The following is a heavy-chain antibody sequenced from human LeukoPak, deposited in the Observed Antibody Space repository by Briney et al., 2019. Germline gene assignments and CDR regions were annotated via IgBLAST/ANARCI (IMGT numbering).Heavy chain of an antibody. V-gene: IGHV3-64*01. CDR3: ARGAQLTDY. CDR1: GSTFYTYG. Sequence: GGYLTLYCAASGSTFYTYGMQWVRQAPGQGLEYVSGIGPDGATTYYANSVKGRFTISRANSKNMLYLQMGGLTPGDMAVYYCARGAQLTDYWGQGTLVSVSS. J-gene: IGHJ4*02. CDR2: IGPDGATT. D-gene: IGHD6-13*01.